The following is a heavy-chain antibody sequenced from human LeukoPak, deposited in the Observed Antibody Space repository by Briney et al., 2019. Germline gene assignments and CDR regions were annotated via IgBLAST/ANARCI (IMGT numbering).Heavy chain of an antibody. Sequence: SETLSLTCTVSGGSISSYYWSWIRQPPGKGLEWIGYIYYSGSTNYNPSLKSRVTISVDTSKNQFSLKLSSVTAADTAVYYCAREGRGTMARGVKATRDYYYYYMDVWGKGTTVTVSS. V-gene: IGHV4-59*01. CDR1: GGSISSYY. J-gene: IGHJ6*03. CDR3: AREGRGTMARGVKATRDYYYYYMDV. D-gene: IGHD3-10*01. CDR2: IYYSGST.